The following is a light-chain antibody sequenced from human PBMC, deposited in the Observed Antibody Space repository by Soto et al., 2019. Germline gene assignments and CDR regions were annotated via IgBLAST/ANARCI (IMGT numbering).Light chain of an antibody. J-gene: IGLJ1*01. Sequence: QSALTQPASVSGSPGQSITISCTGTSNDFGAYNSVSWYQQHPGKAPKLMIYDVSNRPSGVSDRFSVSKSGNTASLTISGFQAEDEADYYCSSYTRSSTYVFGTGTKLTVL. CDR3: SSYTRSSTYV. V-gene: IGLV2-14*01. CDR1: SNDFGAYNS. CDR2: DVS.